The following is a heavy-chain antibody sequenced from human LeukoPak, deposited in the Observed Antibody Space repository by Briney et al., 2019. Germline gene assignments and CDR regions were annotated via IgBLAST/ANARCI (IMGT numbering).Heavy chain of an antibody. CDR1: GVTFSTYA. CDR3: AKDYYYDSSGFPGEFDY. Sequence: GGSLRLSCEASGVTFSTYAMHWVRQAPGKGLEWVAVISYDGSEKYYADSVKGRFTISRDNSKNTLYLQMNSLRAEDTAVYYCAKDYYYDSSGFPGEFDYRGQGTLVTVSS. CDR2: ISYDGSEK. J-gene: IGHJ4*02. D-gene: IGHD3-22*01. V-gene: IGHV3-30*04.